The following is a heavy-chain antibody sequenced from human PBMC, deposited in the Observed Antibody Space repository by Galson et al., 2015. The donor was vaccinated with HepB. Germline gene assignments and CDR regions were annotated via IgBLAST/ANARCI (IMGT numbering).Heavy chain of an antibody. CDR1: GFAFSSYD. D-gene: IGHD2-15*01. V-gene: IGHV3-13*01. CDR2: IGPSGDT. CDR3: ARGGGGSFYYFDY. Sequence: SLRLSCAASGFAFSSYDVHWVRQATVKGLERVSSIGPSGDTYYPDSVKGRFTISRENAKNSLYLQMNSLRAGDTAVYYCARGGGGSFYYFDYWGQGTLVSVSS. J-gene: IGHJ4*02.